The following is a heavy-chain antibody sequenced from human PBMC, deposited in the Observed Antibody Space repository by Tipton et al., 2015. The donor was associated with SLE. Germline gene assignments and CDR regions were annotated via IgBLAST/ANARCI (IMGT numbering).Heavy chain of an antibody. D-gene: IGHD4-17*01. Sequence: TLSLTCTVSGDSISSSRYYWGWIRQPPGKGLEWIASIYSSGNTYYDPSLNSRLTISKDTFKNQFSLRVRSVTAADTAVYYCAGGYGDHAFDQWGQGTLLTVST. CDR3: AGGYGDHAFDQ. CDR2: IYSSGNT. J-gene: IGHJ4*02. CDR1: GDSISSSRYY. V-gene: IGHV4-39*01.